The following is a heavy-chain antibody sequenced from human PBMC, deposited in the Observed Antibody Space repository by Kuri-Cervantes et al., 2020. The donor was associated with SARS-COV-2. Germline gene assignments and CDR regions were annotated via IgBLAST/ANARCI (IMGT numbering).Heavy chain of an antibody. CDR2: VRSDRTT. V-gene: IGHV3-15*01. CDR3: AADVPDFHPQFDY. Sequence: GESLKISCAASGFTFSSAWMSWVRQAPGKGLEWVGCVRSDRTTEFASPVKSSLTITRDASQTTLYLQIDSMQSEDTGVYLCAADVPDFHPQFDYWGQGTLVTVSS. J-gene: IGHJ4*02. CDR1: GFTFSSAW.